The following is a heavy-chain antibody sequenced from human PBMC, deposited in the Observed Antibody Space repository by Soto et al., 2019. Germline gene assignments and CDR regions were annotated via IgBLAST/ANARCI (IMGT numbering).Heavy chain of an antibody. D-gene: IGHD6-6*01. CDR2: IDPSDSYT. V-gene: IGHV5-10-1*01. CDR1: GYSFNHDS. Sequence: GQALTLSCIGSGYSFNHDSIIWVRQLPGKGLEWMGRIDPSDSYTAYNPSFQGHVAISADKSISTAYLQWSSLKASDTAIYYCARQELSSSHVYYYYGMDVWGQGTTVTLS. J-gene: IGHJ6*02. CDR3: ARQELSSSHVYYYYGMDV.